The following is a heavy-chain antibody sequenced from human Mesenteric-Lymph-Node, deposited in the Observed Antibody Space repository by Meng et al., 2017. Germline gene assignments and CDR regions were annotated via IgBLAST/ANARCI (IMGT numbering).Heavy chain of an antibody. V-gene: IGHV3-21*01. CDR1: GFTFTTRA. CDR3: ARDGAAAGTT. Sequence: GESLKISCAASGFTFTTRALSWVRQAPGKGLEWVSSISSSSSYIYYADSVKGRFTISRDNSKNTLYLQMNSLRAEDTAVYYCARDGAAAGTTWGQGTLVTVSS. D-gene: IGHD6-13*01. J-gene: IGHJ5*02. CDR2: ISSSSSYI.